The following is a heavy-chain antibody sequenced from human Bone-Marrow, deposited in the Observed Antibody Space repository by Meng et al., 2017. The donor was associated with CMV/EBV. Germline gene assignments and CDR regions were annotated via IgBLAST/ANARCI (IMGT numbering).Heavy chain of an antibody. V-gene: IGHV3-9*01. CDR2: ISWNSGSI. J-gene: IGHJ3*02. D-gene: IGHD6-6*01. CDR1: GFTFDDYA. Sequence: SLKISCAASGFTFDDYAMHWVRQAPGKGLEWVSGISWNSGSIGYADSVKGRFTISRDNAKNSLYLQMNSLRAEDTALYYCAKDRGSSSSGTFDIWGQGTMVTV. CDR3: AKDRGSSSSGTFDI.